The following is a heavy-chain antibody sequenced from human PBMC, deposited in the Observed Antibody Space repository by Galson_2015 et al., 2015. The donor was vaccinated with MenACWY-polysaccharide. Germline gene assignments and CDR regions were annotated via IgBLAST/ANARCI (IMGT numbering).Heavy chain of an antibody. CDR2: IRNDGSKK. Sequence: SLRLSCAASAFNFNNYGMRWVRQAPGLGLEWVAFIRNDGSKKYYGDSVKGRFTISRDNSKNMLYLEMNSLRVDDTAVYYCAKDRVPVEGDGDYWGQGALVTVSS. J-gene: IGHJ4*02. D-gene: IGHD5-24*01. V-gene: IGHV3-30*02. CDR1: AFNFNNYG. CDR3: AKDRVPVEGDGDY.